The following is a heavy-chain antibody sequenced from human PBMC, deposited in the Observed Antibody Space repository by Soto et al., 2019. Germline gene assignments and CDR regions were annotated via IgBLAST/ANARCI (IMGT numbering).Heavy chain of an antibody. V-gene: IGHV3-30-3*01. D-gene: IGHD6-13*01. CDR2: ISDDGSNK. J-gene: IGHJ4*02. CDR1: GFTFSNYA. Sequence: QVQLVESGGGVVQPGRSLRLSCAASGFTFSNYALHWVRQAPGKGLEWVAVISDDGSNKYYADSVKGRFTISRDNSKNTLYLQMNSLRAEDTAMYYCARDRFASSWYYFDYWGQGTPVTVSS. CDR3: ARDRFASSWYYFDY.